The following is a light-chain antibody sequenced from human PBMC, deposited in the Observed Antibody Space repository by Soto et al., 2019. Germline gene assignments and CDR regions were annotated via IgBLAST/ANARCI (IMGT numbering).Light chain of an antibody. Sequence: DIPMTQSPSSLSASVGDRVTITCRASQGISNYLAWYQQKPGKVPKLLIFAASTLQSGVPSRFSGSGSGTDFTLSISSLQPEDVATYYCQKYDSASWTFGQGTKVEIK. CDR3: QKYDSASWT. J-gene: IGKJ1*01. V-gene: IGKV1-27*01. CDR2: AAS. CDR1: QGISNY.